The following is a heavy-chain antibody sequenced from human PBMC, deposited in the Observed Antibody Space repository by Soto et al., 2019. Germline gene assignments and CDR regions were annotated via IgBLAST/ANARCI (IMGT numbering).Heavy chain of an antibody. Sequence: QVQLAQSGAEVEKPGASVKVSCKASGYTFTSSAIYWVCQAPGQGLEGMGWINAGNGNIKHSQKFQHRVTITRDTSASTSYLELSSLTLEDTAVYYCARDGAVAGDSNFDYWGQGTLVTVSS. D-gene: IGHD6-19*01. CDR2: INAGNGNI. CDR1: GYTFTSSA. V-gene: IGHV1-3*01. CDR3: ARDGAVAGDSNFDY. J-gene: IGHJ4*02.